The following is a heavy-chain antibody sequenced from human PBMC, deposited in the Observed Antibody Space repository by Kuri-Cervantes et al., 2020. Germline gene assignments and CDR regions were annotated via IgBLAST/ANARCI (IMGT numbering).Heavy chain of an antibody. CDR2: INPNSGGT. D-gene: IGHD6-13*01. J-gene: IGHJ6*02. V-gene: IGHV1-2*02. CDR1: GYTFTGYY. CDR3: ATLHDAYSSSWYGYYYYGMDV. Sequence: SVKVSCKASGYTFTGYYMHWVRQAPGQGLEWMGWINPNSGGTNYAQKFQGRVTMTRDTSISTAYMELSSLRSDDTAVYYCATLHDAYSSSWYGYYYYGMDVWGQGTTVTVSS.